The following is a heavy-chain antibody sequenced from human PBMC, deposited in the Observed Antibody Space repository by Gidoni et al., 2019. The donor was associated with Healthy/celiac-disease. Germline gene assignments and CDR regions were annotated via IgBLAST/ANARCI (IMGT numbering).Heavy chain of an antibody. CDR1: GFTCSSYG. V-gene: IGHV3-33*01. CDR3: ARGRFLEYDWFDP. Sequence: QVQLVESGGGVVQPGRSLRLPWAASGFTCSSYGRHGGRQAPGKGLEWVAVIWYDGSKKYYADSVKGRFTISRDNSKNTLYLQMNSLRAEDTAVYYCARGRFLEYDWFDPWGQGTLVTVSS. J-gene: IGHJ5*02. D-gene: IGHD3-3*01. CDR2: IWYDGSKK.